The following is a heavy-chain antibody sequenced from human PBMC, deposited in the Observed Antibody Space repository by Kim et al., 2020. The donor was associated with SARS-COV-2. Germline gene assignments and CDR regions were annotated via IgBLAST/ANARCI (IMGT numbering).Heavy chain of an antibody. CDR3: ARSIAVAGTFDY. V-gene: IGHV3-53*04. J-gene: IGHJ4*02. Sequence: YYADSVKGRFTISRHNSKNTLYLQMNSLRAEDTAVYYCARSIAVAGTFDYWGQGTLVTVSS. D-gene: IGHD6-19*01.